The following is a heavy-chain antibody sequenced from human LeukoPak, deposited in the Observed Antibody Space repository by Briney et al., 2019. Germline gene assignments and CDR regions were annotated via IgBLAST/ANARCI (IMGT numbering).Heavy chain of an antibody. CDR1: GFTFSSYA. J-gene: IGHJ4*02. CDR3: AKPRLQLELRLLFDY. D-gene: IGHD1-7*01. CDR2: ISGGGSSI. V-gene: IGHV3-23*01. Sequence: GGSLRLSCAASGFTFSSYAMSWVRQAPGKGLEWVSAISGGGSSIHYADSVKGRFTISRDNSTNTLYLQMNSLRAEDTAVYYCAKPRLQLELRLLFDYWGQGTLVTVSS.